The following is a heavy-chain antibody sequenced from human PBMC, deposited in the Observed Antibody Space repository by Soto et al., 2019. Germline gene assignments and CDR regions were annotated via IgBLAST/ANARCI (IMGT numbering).Heavy chain of an antibody. J-gene: IGHJ4*02. CDR3: ASLGYCSSTSCDNRDY. CDR2: INHSGST. V-gene: IGHV4-34*01. Sequence: SETLSLTCTVSGGSISSYYWSWIRQPPGKGLEWIGEINHSGSTNYNPSLKSRVTISVDTPKNQFSLKLSSVTAADTAVYYCASLGYCSSTSCDNRDYWGQGTMVTVSS. D-gene: IGHD2-2*02. CDR1: GGSISSYY.